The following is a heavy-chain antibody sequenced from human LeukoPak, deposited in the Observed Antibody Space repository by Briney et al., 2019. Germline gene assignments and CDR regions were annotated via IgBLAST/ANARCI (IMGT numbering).Heavy chain of an antibody. Sequence: SETLSLTCAVYGGAFSGYYWSWIRQPPGKGLEWIGEINHSGSTNYNPSLKSRVTISVDTSKNQFSLKLSSVTAADTAVYYCARVSGSGAYYFDYWGQGSLVTVSS. V-gene: IGHV4-34*01. CDR2: INHSGST. CDR3: ARVSGSGAYYFDY. CDR1: GGAFSGYY. D-gene: IGHD3-10*01. J-gene: IGHJ4*02.